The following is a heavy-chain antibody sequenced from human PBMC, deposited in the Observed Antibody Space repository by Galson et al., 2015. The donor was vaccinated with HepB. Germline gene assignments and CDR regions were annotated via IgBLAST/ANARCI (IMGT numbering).Heavy chain of an antibody. CDR1: GVIFSTSA. D-gene: IGHD3-3*01. Sequence: SLRLSCAASGVIFSTSAMHWVRQAPGKGLEWVAGISFDGSKQYYADSVKGRFTISRDNSKNTLYLQMNSLRVEDMAVYYCAREYDFWSGYRYFDYWGQGTLVTVSS. CDR2: ISFDGSKQ. V-gene: IGHV3-30*04. CDR3: AREYDFWSGYRYFDY. J-gene: IGHJ4*02.